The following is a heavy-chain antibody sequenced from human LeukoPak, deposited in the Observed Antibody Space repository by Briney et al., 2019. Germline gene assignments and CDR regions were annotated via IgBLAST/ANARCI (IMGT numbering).Heavy chain of an antibody. D-gene: IGHD2-15*01. CDR2: INPNSGGT. J-gene: IGHJ4*02. CDR3: ARDLTCSGGSCYEGGY. Sequence: ASVKVSCRASGYTFTGYYMHWVRQAPGQGLEWMGWINPNSGGTNYAQKFQGRVTMTRDTSISTAYMELSRLRSDDTAVYYCARDLTCSGGSCYEGGYWGQGTLVTVSS. V-gene: IGHV1-2*02. CDR1: GYTFTGYY.